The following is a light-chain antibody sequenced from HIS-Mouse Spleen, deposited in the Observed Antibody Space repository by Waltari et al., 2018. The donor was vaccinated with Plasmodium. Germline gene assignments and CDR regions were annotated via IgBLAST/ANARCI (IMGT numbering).Light chain of an antibody. CDR1: QSVSSN. J-gene: IGKJ3*01. V-gene: IGKV3-15*01. Sequence: IVMTQSPATLSVSPGERATLSCRASQSVSSNLAWYQQKPGQAPRLLIYGASTRATGIPARFSGSGSGTEFTLTISSLQSEDFAAYYCQQYNNWSFTFGPGTKVDIK. CDR2: GAS. CDR3: QQYNNWSFT.